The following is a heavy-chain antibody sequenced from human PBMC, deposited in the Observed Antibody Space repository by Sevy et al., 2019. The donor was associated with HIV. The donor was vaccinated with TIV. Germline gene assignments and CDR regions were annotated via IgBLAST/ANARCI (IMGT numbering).Heavy chain of an antibody. CDR1: GFTFSSYW. CDR3: ARDGCSSTSCYYGMDV. D-gene: IGHD2-2*01. J-gene: IGHJ6*02. Sequence: GSLRLSCAASGFTFSSYWMSWVRQAPGKGLEWVANIKQDGSEKYYVDSVKGRFTISRDNAKNSLYLQMNSLRAEDTAVYYCARDGCSSTSCYYGMDVWGQGTTVTVSS. V-gene: IGHV3-7*01. CDR2: IKQDGSEK.